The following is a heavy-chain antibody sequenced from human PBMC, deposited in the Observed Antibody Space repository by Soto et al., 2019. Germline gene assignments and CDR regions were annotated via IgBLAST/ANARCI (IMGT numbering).Heavy chain of an antibody. V-gene: IGHV3-30-3*01. J-gene: IGHJ4*02. CDR1: GFSVSSYA. D-gene: IGHD3-22*01. CDR2: ISYDGSNK. CDR3: ARDPAPPSYYYDSSGYPDY. Sequence: RLSCAASGFSVSSYAIHWVRQAPGKGLEWVAVISYDGSNKYYADSVKGRFTISRDNSKNTLYLQMNSLRAEDTAVYYCARDPAPPSYYYDSSGYPDYWGQGTLVTVSS.